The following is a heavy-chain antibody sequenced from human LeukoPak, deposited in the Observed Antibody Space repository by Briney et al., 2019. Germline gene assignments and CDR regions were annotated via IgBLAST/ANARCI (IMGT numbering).Heavy chain of an antibody. Sequence: GGSLRLSCAASGFTFSSYTMNWVRQAPGKGLEWVSSISSSSKYIYYAESVKGRFTISRDNAKNSLYLQMNSLRAEETAVYYCARGDYDSSGYYYDYWGQGILVTVSS. CDR3: ARGDYDSSGYYYDY. J-gene: IGHJ4*02. D-gene: IGHD3-22*01. CDR1: GFTFSSYT. V-gene: IGHV3-21*01. CDR2: ISSSSKYI.